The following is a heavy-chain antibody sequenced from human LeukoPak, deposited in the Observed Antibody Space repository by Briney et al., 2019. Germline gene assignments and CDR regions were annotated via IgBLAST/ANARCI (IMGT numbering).Heavy chain of an antibody. CDR2: NGGSGSPT. CDR1: GFTFSSYW. V-gene: IGHV3-48*01. D-gene: IGHD3-22*01. J-gene: IGHJ6*02. Sequence: GSLRLSCAASGFTFSSYWVRWVRQASGKGAEVVSYNGGSGSPTHNTDSVGGQFAISRDNVKNSLYQQMNSLKVENTSVYVWARSPYSDTSGRLSDVWGQGTTVTVSS. CDR3: ARSPYSDTSGRLSDV.